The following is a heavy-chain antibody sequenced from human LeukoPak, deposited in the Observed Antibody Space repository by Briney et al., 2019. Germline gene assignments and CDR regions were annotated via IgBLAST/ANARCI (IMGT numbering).Heavy chain of an antibody. Sequence: GGSLRLSCAASGFTFSTYTMAWVRQAPGKGLEWVSAISGSGGSTYYADSVKGRFTISRDNSKNTLYLQMSSLRAEDTAVYYCAKGTTLTTGYYFDYWGQGTLVTVSS. CDR1: GFTFSTYT. CDR3: AKGTTLTTGYYFDY. D-gene: IGHD4-11*01. CDR2: ISGSGGST. J-gene: IGHJ4*02. V-gene: IGHV3-23*01.